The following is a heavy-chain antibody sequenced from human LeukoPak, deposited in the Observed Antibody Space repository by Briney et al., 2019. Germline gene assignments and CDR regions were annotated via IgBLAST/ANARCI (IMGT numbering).Heavy chain of an antibody. CDR2: INWNGGST. Sequence: PGGSLRLSCAASGFTFDDYGMSWVRQAPGKGLEWVSGINWNGGSTGYADSVKGRFTISRDNAKNSLYLQMNSLRAEDTALYHCARYESAAAADAFDIWGQGTMVTVSS. CDR1: GFTFDDYG. J-gene: IGHJ3*02. V-gene: IGHV3-20*01. D-gene: IGHD6-13*01. CDR3: ARYESAAAADAFDI.